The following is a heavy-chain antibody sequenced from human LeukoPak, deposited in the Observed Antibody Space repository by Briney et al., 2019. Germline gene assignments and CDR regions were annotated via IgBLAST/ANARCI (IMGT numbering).Heavy chain of an antibody. CDR3: GKYSGYHWDH. Sequence: TGGSLRLSCAASGFTFSRYWMSWVRQAPGQGLEWMANMNEHGSEKNYVNSVRGRFTISRDNTKNSVYVQMNGLRVEDTGVYYCGKYSGYHWDHWGQGTLVTVSS. V-gene: IGHV3-7*01. CDR1: GFTFSRYW. J-gene: IGHJ4*02. D-gene: IGHD5-12*01. CDR2: MNEHGSEK.